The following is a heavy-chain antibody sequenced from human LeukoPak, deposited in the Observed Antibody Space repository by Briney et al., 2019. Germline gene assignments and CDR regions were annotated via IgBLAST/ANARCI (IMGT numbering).Heavy chain of an antibody. D-gene: IGHD1-7*01. CDR3: ARGTINWNYVVGTNYYYGMDV. Sequence: SVKVSCKASGGTFSSYAISWVRQAPGQGLEWMGGIIPIFGTANYAQKFQGRVTITADESTSTAYMELSSLRSEDTAVYYCARGTINWNYVVGTNYYYGMDVWGQGTTVTVSS. V-gene: IGHV1-69*13. CDR2: IIPIFGTA. CDR1: GGTFSSYA. J-gene: IGHJ6*02.